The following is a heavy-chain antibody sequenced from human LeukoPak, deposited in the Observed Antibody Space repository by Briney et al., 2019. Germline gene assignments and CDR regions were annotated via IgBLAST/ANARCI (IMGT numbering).Heavy chain of an antibody. D-gene: IGHD3-9*01. Sequence: GGSLRLSCAVSGFTVSSNYMSWVRQAPGKGLEWVSYISTSSSAIYYADSVKGRFTISRDNAKNSLYLQMNSLRAEDTAVYYCARDHDILTGYSVYFDYWGQGTLVTVSS. CDR2: ISTSSSAI. CDR1: GFTVSSNY. V-gene: IGHV3-48*04. CDR3: ARDHDILTGYSVYFDY. J-gene: IGHJ4*02.